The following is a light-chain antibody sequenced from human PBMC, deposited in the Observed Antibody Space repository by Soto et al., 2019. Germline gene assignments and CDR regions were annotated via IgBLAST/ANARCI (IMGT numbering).Light chain of an antibody. CDR1: QSISSY. V-gene: IGKV1-39*01. Sequence: MTQSPATLSVSPGERATLSCRASQSISSYLNWYQQKPGKAPKLLIYAASSLQSGVPSRFSGSGSGTDFTLTISSLQPEDFATYYCQQSYSTRITFGQGTRLEIK. J-gene: IGKJ5*01. CDR2: AAS. CDR3: QQSYSTRIT.